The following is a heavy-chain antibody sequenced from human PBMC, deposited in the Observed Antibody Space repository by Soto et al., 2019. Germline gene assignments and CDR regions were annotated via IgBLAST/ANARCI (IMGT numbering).Heavy chain of an antibody. Sequence: PSETLSLTCAVSSGSISSSNWWSWVRQPPGKGLEWIGEIYHSGSTNYNPSLKSRVTISVDKSKNQFSLKLSSVTAADTAVYYCARAGRYCSGGSCYSDAFDIWGQGTMVTVSS. CDR2: IYHSGST. CDR1: SGSISSSNW. D-gene: IGHD2-15*01. CDR3: ARAGRYCSGGSCYSDAFDI. V-gene: IGHV4-4*02. J-gene: IGHJ3*02.